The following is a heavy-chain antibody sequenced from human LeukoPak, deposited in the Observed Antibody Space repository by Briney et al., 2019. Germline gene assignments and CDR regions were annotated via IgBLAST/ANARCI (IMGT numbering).Heavy chain of an antibody. J-gene: IGHJ5*02. CDR3: ARDSSEEVSGTIGTDWLDP. Sequence: SETLSLTCNVSGGSISGHYWSWIRQPPGKALEWIAYIHYSGSTNYNPSLKSRVTISVDTSKNQFSLKVNSVTAADTAVYFCARDSSEEVSGTIGTDWLDPWGQGTAVSVSS. CDR2: IHYSGST. V-gene: IGHV4-59*11. CDR1: GGSISGHY. D-gene: IGHD1-14*01.